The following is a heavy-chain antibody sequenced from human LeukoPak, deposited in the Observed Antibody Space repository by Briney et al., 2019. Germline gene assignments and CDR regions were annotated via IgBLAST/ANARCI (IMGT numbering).Heavy chain of an antibody. V-gene: IGHV4-34*01. CDR1: GGSFSGYY. Sequence: SETLSLTCAVYGGSFSGYYWSWIRQPPGKGLEWIVEINHSGSTNYNPSLKSRVTISVGTSKNQFSLKLSSVTAADTAVYYCARGNPYYYDSSGYYYDYWGQGTLVTVSS. CDR2: INHSGST. J-gene: IGHJ4*02. CDR3: ARGNPYYYDSSGYYYDY. D-gene: IGHD3-22*01.